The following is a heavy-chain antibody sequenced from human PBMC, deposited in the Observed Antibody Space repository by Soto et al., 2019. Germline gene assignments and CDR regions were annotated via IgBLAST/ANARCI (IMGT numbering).Heavy chain of an antibody. CDR1: GFTFDDYA. CDR2: ISWNSGSI. V-gene: IGHV3-9*01. Sequence: GGSLRLSCAASGFTFDDYAMHWVRQAPGKGLEWVSGISWNSGSIGYADSVKGRFTISRDNAKNSLYLQMNSLRAEDTALYYCAKDSLHLGELSYAFDIWGQGTMVTVSS. J-gene: IGHJ3*02. D-gene: IGHD3-16*02. CDR3: AKDSLHLGELSYAFDI.